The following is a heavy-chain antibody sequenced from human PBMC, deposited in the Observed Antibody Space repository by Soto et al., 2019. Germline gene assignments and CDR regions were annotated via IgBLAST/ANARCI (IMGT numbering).Heavy chain of an antibody. Sequence: QVQLQESGPGLVKPSQTLSLTCTVSGGSISSGGYYWSWIRQHPGKGLEWIGYIYYSGSTYYNPSLKSRVTISVDTSKNQFSLKLSSVTAADTAVYYCARDKVYCTNGVCNGLFDYWGQGTLVTVSS. V-gene: IGHV4-31*03. CDR2: IYYSGST. CDR3: ARDKVYCTNGVCNGLFDY. D-gene: IGHD2-8*01. J-gene: IGHJ4*02. CDR1: GGSISSGGYY.